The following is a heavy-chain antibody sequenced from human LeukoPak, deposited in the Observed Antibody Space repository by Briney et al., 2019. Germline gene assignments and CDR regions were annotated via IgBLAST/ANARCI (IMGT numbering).Heavy chain of an antibody. CDR2: INPSGGST. V-gene: IGHV1-46*01. D-gene: IGHD3-3*01. CDR1: GYTFTSYY. J-gene: IGHJ6*02. CDR3: ARGSRSGQYYYYYGMDV. Sequence: GASVKVSCKASGYTFTSYYMHWVRQAPGQGLEWMGIINPSGGSTSYAQKFQGRVTMTRDTSTSTVYMELSSLRSEDTAVYYCARGSRSGQYYYYYGMDVWGQGTTVTVSS.